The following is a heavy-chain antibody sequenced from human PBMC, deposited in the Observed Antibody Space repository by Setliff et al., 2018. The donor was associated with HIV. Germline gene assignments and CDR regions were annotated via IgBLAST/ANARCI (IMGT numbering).Heavy chain of an antibody. Sequence: SETLSLTCAVYGGSFSGYYWTWIRQPPGKGLEWIGEINHSGSINYNPFLKSRVTISVDTSKNQFSLRLRSVTAVDTAVYYCARSSIVQVPAAPDAPFDVWGQGTMVTVSS. D-gene: IGHD2-2*01. CDR2: INHSGSI. CDR1: GGSFSGYY. CDR3: ARSSIVQVPAAPDAPFDV. J-gene: IGHJ3*01. V-gene: IGHV4-34*01.